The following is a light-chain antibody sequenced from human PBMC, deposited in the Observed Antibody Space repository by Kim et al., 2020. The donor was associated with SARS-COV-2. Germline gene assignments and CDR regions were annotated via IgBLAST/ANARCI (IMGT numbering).Light chain of an antibody. CDR3: QQSYSTPIT. Sequence: DIQMTQSPSSLSASVGDRVTITCRASQTISNYFNWYQQKPGKAPKLLIYAASTLQSGVPSRFSGSGSGTDFTLTISSLQPEDVATYYCQQSYSTPITFGQGTRLEIK. CDR2: AAS. V-gene: IGKV1-39*01. CDR1: QTISNY. J-gene: IGKJ5*01.